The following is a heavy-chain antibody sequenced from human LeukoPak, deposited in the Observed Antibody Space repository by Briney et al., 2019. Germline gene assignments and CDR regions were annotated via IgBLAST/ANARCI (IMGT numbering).Heavy chain of an antibody. D-gene: IGHD3-10*01. Sequence: GGSLRLSCVASGFTFTSHSMNWVRQAPGEGLEWVSYISSRSNTIYYADSVKGRFTISRDNAKISLYLQMNSLRDEDTAVYYCARDLTIRGINGMDVWGQGTTVTVSS. CDR3: ARDLTIRGINGMDV. CDR2: ISSRSNTI. CDR1: GFTFTSHS. J-gene: IGHJ6*02. V-gene: IGHV3-48*02.